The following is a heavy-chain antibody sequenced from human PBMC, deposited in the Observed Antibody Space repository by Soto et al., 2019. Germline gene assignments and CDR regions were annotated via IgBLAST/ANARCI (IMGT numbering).Heavy chain of an antibody. CDR2: INHRGST. Sequence: QVQLQQWGAGLLKPSETLSLTCVVDGGSFSAHYWSCIRQPPGKGLEWIGEINHRGSTNFHPSLKSRVTISVDTPKNQFSLKLSSVTAADTAVYYCARSLLQLPYWYFDLWGRGTLVSVSS. CDR1: GGSFSAHY. V-gene: IGHV4-34*01. CDR3: ARSLLQLPYWYFDL. D-gene: IGHD2-15*01. J-gene: IGHJ2*01.